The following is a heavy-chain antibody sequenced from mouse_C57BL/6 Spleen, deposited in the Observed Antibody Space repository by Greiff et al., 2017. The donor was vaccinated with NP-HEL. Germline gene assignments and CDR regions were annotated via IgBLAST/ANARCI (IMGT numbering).Heavy chain of an antibody. D-gene: IGHD2-2*01. J-gene: IGHJ3*01. CDR2: IRNKANGYTT. Sequence: EVMLVESGGGLVQPGGSLSLSCAASGFTFTDYYMSWVRQPPGKALEWLGFIRNKANGYTTEYSASVKGRFTISRDNSQSILYLQMNALRAEDSATYYCASSHSSDGYDGFAYWGQGTLVTVSA. V-gene: IGHV7-3*01. CDR3: ASSHSSDGYDGFAY. CDR1: GFTFTDYY.